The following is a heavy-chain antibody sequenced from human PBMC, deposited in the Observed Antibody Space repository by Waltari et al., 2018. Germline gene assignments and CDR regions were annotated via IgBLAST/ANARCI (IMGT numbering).Heavy chain of an antibody. V-gene: IGHV3-9*01. CDR3: AKDGSSVMTTLDY. J-gene: IGHJ4*02. Sequence: EVQLVESGGGLVQPGRSLRLSCAASGFTFDDYAMHWVRQAPGKGLEWVSGISWNSGSIGYADSVKGRFTISRDNAKNSLYLQMNSLRAEDTALYYCAKDGSSVMTTLDYWGQGTLVTVSS. CDR2: ISWNSGSI. D-gene: IGHD4-17*01. CDR1: GFTFDDYA.